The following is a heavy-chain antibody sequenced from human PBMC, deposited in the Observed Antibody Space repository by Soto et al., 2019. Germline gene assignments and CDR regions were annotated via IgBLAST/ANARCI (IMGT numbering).Heavy chain of an antibody. Sequence: EVQLVESGGGLVQPGGSPKLPCEASGFTFGGYWLTWAGQVPGKGLEWVAQIKDDGSEKFYVDSVKGRFTISRDNADNLLYLQMNSLRAEDTAVYFCARDGYCSGGRCYRRNDYWGQGTLVIVSS. V-gene: IGHV3-7*01. J-gene: IGHJ4*02. CDR3: ARDGYCSGGRCYRRNDY. CDR1: GFTFGGYW. D-gene: IGHD2-15*01. CDR2: IKDDGSEK.